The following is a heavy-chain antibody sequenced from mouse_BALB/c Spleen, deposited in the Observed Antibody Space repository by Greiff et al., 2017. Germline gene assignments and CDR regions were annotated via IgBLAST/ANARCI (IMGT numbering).Heavy chain of an antibody. CDR2: IWGDGST. V-gene: IGHV2-6-7*01. D-gene: IGHD2-4*01. CDR3: ARIYYDYDGAMDY. CDR1: GFSLTGYG. J-gene: IGHJ4*01. Sequence: QVQLKESGPGLVAPSQSLSITCTVSGFSLTGYGVNWVRQPPGKGLEWLGMIWGDGSTDYNSALKSRLSISKDNSKSQVFLKMNSLQTDDTARYYCARIYYDYDGAMDYWGQGTSVTVSS.